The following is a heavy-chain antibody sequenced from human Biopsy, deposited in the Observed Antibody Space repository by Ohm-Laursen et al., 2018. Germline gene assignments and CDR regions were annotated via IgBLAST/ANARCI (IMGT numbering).Heavy chain of an antibody. Sequence: SVKVSCKTSGYTFTAYGISWVRQAPGQGLEWMGWISTYNDDTNIAQKFQGRVSMTTDTSTRTAYMELRSLRSGDTAIYFCARDPGYNFWSGSDPFDIWGQGTLVTVS. J-gene: IGHJ3*02. CDR3: ARDPGYNFWSGSDPFDI. CDR1: GYTFTAYG. D-gene: IGHD3-3*01. V-gene: IGHV1-18*04. CDR2: ISTYNDDT.